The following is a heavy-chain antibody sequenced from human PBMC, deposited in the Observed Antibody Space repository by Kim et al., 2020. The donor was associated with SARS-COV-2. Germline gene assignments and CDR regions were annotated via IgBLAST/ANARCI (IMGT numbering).Heavy chain of an antibody. CDR3: ANHPPHDSSGYLGYGMDV. J-gene: IGHJ6*02. D-gene: IGHD3-22*01. CDR1: GFTFSTYA. Sequence: GGSLRLSCAASGFTFSTYAMSWVRQAPGKGLEWVSSIIDSGAATDYADSVKGRFTISRENSKNTVYLQMNSLRVEDTAVYYCANHPPHDSSGYLGYGMDVWGLGTSVTVSS. V-gene: IGHV3-23*01. CDR2: IIDSGAAT.